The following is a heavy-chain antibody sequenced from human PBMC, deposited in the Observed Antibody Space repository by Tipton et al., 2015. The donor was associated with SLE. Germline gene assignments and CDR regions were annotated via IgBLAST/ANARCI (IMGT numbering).Heavy chain of an antibody. Sequence: TLSLTCTVAGDSITSDNHFWSWIRQPAGKGLEWIGRIYVSGGTNYNPSLQSRVTISVDRSKNQFSLKLTSVTAADTAVYYCARHGYDIWSGYDYWGQGTLVTVSS. CDR2: IYVSGGT. CDR3: ARHGYDIWSGYDY. CDR1: GDSITSDNHF. D-gene: IGHD3-3*01. J-gene: IGHJ4*02. V-gene: IGHV4-61*02.